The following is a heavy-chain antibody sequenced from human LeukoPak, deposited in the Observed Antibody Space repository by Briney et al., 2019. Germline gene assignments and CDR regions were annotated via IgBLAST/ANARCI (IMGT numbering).Heavy chain of an antibody. CDR3: ARAGQCGGDCYSLDY. CDR1: GGSINGYS. J-gene: IGHJ4*02. V-gene: IGHV4-59*01. Sequence: KPSETLSLTCTVSGGSINGYSWTWIRQPPGKGLEWIGYMYYSGSTNYNPSLTSRVTISVDTSKNQFSLKLTSVTAADTAVYYCARAGQCGGDCYSLDYWGQGTLVTVSS. CDR2: MYYSGST. D-gene: IGHD2-21*02.